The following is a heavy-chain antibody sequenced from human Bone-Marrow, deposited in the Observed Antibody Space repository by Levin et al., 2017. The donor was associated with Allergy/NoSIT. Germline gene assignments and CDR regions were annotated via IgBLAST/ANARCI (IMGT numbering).Heavy chain of an antibody. CDR2: ISWNSGSI. CDR3: AKGPYRTYYYDSSGYYA. Sequence: GGSLRLSCAASGFTFDDYAMHWVRQAPGKGLEWVSGISWNSGSIGYADSVKGRFTISRDNAKNSLYLQMNSLRAEDTALYYCAKGPYRTYYYDSSGYYAWGQGTLVTVSS. V-gene: IGHV3-9*01. CDR1: GFTFDDYA. J-gene: IGHJ4*02. D-gene: IGHD3-22*01.